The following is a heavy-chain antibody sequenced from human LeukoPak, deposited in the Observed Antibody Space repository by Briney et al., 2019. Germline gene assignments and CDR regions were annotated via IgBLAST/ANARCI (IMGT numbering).Heavy chain of an antibody. V-gene: IGHV3-21*01. Sequence: PGGSLRLSCAASGFTFSSYSMNWVRQAPGKGLEWVSSISSSSSYIYYADSVKGRFTISRDNAKNSLYLQMNSLRAEDTAVYYCARDRGDDFWSGYLDYWGQGTLVTVSS. CDR2: ISSSSSYI. CDR3: ARDRGDDFWSGYLDY. J-gene: IGHJ4*02. D-gene: IGHD3-3*01. CDR1: GFTFSSYS.